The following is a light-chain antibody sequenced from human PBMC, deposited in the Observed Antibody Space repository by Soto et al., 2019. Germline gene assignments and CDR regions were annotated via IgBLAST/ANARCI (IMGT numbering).Light chain of an antibody. V-gene: IGLV2-14*01. CDR1: SSDVGGYNY. CDR3: SSYTSSSTLYV. CDR2: DVS. J-gene: IGLJ1*01. Sequence: QSVLTQPAPVSGSPGQSITISCTGTSSDVGGYNYVSWYQQHPGKAPKLMIYDVSNRPSGVSNRFSGSKSGNTASLTISGLQAEDEADYYCSSYTSSSTLYVFGTGTKVTVL.